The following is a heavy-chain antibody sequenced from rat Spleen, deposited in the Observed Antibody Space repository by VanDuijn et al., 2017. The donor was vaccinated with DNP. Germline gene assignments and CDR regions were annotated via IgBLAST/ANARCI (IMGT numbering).Heavy chain of an antibody. CDR3: ARLDPPPLDY. CDR2: ISYSGST. CDR1: GYSITSNY. V-gene: IGHV3-1*01. Sequence: EVQLQESGPGLVKPSQSLSLTCSVTGYSITSNYWAWIRKGPGNKMEWIGHISYSGSTSYNPSLKSRISITRDTSKNQFFLQLNSVTTEDTATYYCARLDPPPLDYWGQGVMVTVSS. D-gene: IGHD3-2*01. J-gene: IGHJ2*01.